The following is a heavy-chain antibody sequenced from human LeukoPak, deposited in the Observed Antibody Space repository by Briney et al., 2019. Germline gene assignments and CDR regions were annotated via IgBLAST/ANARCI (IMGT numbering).Heavy chain of an antibody. V-gene: IGHV4-31*03. J-gene: IGHJ5*02. Sequence: PSETLSLTCTVSGGSISSGGYYWSWIRQHPGKGLEWIGYIYYSGSTYYNPSLKSRVTISVDTSKNQFSLKLSSVTAADTAVYYCARDVTAMVNWFDPWGQGTLVTVSS. D-gene: IGHD5-18*01. CDR3: ARDVTAMVNWFDP. CDR2: IYYSGST. CDR1: GGSISSGGYY.